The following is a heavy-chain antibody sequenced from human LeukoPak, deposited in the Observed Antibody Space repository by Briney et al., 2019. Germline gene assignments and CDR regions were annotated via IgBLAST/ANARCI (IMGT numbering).Heavy chain of an antibody. Sequence: GGSLRLSCAASGFTFDDYGMSWVRQAPGKGLEWVSGINWNGGSTGDADSVKGRFTISRDNAKNSLYLQMNSLRAEDTALYYCARAVGATNYFDYWGQGTLVTVSS. CDR1: GFTFDDYG. CDR2: INWNGGST. CDR3: ARAVGATNYFDY. V-gene: IGHV3-20*04. D-gene: IGHD1-26*01. J-gene: IGHJ4*02.